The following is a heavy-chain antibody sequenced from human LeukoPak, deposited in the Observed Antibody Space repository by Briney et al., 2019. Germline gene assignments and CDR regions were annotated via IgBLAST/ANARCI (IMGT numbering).Heavy chain of an antibody. J-gene: IGHJ5*02. CDR1: GGSFNGYY. Sequence: SETLSLTCAVYGGSFNGYYWNWIRQSPGKGLEWIGEINHSGSTNYNPSLKSRVTISVDTSKNQFSLKLSSVTAADTAVYYCARRGDIQYSSSYWFDPWGQGTLVTVSS. D-gene: IGHD6-6*01. CDR3: ARRGDIQYSSSYWFDP. CDR2: INHSGST. V-gene: IGHV4-34*01.